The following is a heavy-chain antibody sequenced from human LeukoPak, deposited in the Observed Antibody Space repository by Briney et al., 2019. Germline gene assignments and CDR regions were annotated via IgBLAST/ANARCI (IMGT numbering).Heavy chain of an antibody. CDR1: GYTFTGYY. V-gene: IGHV1-2*02. Sequence: AASVKVSCKASGYTFTGYYMQWVRQAPGQGLEWMGWINPNSGGTNYAQKFQGRVTMTRDTSISTAHVELSRLRSDDTAVYYCARGRGGRSWILPYYFDYWGQGTLVTVSS. D-gene: IGHD3-22*01. CDR2: INPNSGGT. CDR3: ARGRGGRSWILPYYFDY. J-gene: IGHJ4*02.